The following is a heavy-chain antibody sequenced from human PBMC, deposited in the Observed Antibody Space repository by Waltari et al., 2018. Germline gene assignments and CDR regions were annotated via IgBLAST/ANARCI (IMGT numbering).Heavy chain of an antibody. CDR1: GFTFRRHA. CDR3: ARDPPHDGTGYSSAFDF. J-gene: IGHJ3*01. D-gene: IGHD3-22*01. CDR2: IAEDGNHK. Sequence: QVHLVESGGGVVQPGRSLRLSCAASGFTFRRHAVHWVRQAPGKGLEWVVVIAEDGNHKYSTDAVKGRFTVSRDDSKSTLYLQMNSLRRDDTAVYFCARDPPHDGTGYSSAFDFWGQGTRVTVSS. V-gene: IGHV3-30*04.